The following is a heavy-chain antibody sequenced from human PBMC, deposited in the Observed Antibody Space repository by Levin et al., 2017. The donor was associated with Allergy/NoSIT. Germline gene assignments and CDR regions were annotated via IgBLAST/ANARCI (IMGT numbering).Heavy chain of an antibody. CDR2: INPSGGST. D-gene: IGHD3-10*01. V-gene: IGHV1-46*01. CDR1: GYVFTSYY. J-gene: IGHJ4*02. CDR3: ARDLPPGGSRAPGFDY. Sequence: ASVKVSCKASGYVFTSYYMHWVRQAPGQGLEWMGIINPSGGSTTYAQKFQGSVTMTRDTSTSTVYMELSSLRSDDTAVYYWARDLPPGGSRAPGFDYWGQGTLVTVSS.